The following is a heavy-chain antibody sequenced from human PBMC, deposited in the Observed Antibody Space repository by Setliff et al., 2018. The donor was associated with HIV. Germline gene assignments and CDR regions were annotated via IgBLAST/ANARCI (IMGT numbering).Heavy chain of an antibody. CDR2: IYWDDDK. D-gene: IGHD2-15*01. Sequence: SGPTLVNPTQTLTLTCTFSGFSLSTSGVGVGWIRQPPGKALDWLAIIYWDDDKRYNISLKSRLTITKDTSKNQVVLTMTTMDPVDTATYYCAHSEDREYYFDYWGQGTLVTVSS. J-gene: IGHJ4*02. CDR3: AHSEDREYYFDY. CDR1: GFSLSTSGVG. V-gene: IGHV2-5*02.